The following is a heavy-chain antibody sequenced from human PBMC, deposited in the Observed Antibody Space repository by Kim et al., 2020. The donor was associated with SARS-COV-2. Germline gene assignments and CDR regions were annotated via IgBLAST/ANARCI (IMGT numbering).Heavy chain of an antibody. Sequence: SETLSLTCTVSGGSISSSSYYWGWIRQPPGKGLEWIGSIYYSGSTYYNPSLKSRVTISVDTSKNQFSLKLSSVTAADTAVYYCAGLDGSYWYFDLWGRGTLVTVSS. J-gene: IGHJ2*01. CDR3: AGLDGSYWYFDL. D-gene: IGHD2-2*03. V-gene: IGHV4-39*01. CDR1: GGSISSSSYY. CDR2: IYYSGST.